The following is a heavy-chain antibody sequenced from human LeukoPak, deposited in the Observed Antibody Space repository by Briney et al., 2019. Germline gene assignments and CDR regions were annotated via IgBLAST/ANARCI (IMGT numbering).Heavy chain of an antibody. J-gene: IGHJ2*01. CDR3: AKGPKENWYFDL. Sequence: GGSLRLSCAASGFNFYDSAIHWVRQAPGKGLEWVSAMNWISDFKVYADSVKGRFTISRDNDKNSVHLQMNSLRPEDMAVYYCAKGPKENWYFDLWGRGTLVTVSS. CDR2: MNWISDFK. CDR1: GFNFYDSA. V-gene: IGHV3-9*03.